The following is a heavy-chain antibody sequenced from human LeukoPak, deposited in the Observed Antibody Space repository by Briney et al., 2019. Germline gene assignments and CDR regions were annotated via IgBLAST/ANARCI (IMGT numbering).Heavy chain of an antibody. J-gene: IGHJ4*02. CDR2: IRSKAYGGTT. D-gene: IGHD2-15*01. CDR3: TRDPYCSGGSCY. V-gene: IGHV3-49*03. Sequence: PGGSLRLSCSASGFTLGNYGLSWLRQAPGKGLEWVGLIRSKAYGGTTQYAASVKGRFTISRDDSKSIAYLQMNSLKTEDTAIYYCTRDPYCSGGSCYWGQGTLVTVSS. CDR1: GFTLGNYG.